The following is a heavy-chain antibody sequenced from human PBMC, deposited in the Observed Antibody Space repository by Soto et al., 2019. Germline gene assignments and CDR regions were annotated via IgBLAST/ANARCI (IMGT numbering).Heavy chain of an antibody. Sequence: QVPLVESGGGVVQPGRSLRLSCAASGFTFSSYAMHWVRQAPGKGLEWVAVISYDGSNKYYADSVKGRFTISRDNSKNTLYLQMNSLRAEDTAVYYCARDLATTVVTPGIWGQGTMVTVSS. D-gene: IGHD4-17*01. V-gene: IGHV3-30-3*01. J-gene: IGHJ3*02. CDR3: ARDLATTVVTPGI. CDR1: GFTFSSYA. CDR2: ISYDGSNK.